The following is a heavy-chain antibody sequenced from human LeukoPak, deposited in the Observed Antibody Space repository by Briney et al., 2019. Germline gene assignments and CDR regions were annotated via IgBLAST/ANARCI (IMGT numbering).Heavy chain of an antibody. D-gene: IGHD6-13*01. V-gene: IGHV3-23*01. J-gene: IGHJ4*01. CDR3: AKLATRAVAGAFDY. CDR2: ISGTGGST. Sequence: PGGSLRLSCAVSGFTFSNYAMNWVRQAPAKGLEWVSGISGTGGSTNYADSVKGRFTISRDNSKNTLYLQMNSLRAEDTAVYYCAKLATRAVAGAFDYWGHGTLVTVSS. CDR1: GFTFSNYA.